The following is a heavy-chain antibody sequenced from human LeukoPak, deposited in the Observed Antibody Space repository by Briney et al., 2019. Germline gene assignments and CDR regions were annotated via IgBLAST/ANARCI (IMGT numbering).Heavy chain of an antibody. CDR3: ARGFRGGSFDY. D-gene: IGHD3-10*01. Sequence: ASVKVSCKASGGTFSNYAINWVRQAPGQGLEWMGGIIPLFGTSNYAQKFQGRVTITADESTGTAYMELSSMRSEDTAMYHCARGFRGGSFDYWGQGTPVTVSS. J-gene: IGHJ4*02. CDR2: IIPLFGTS. V-gene: IGHV1-69*01. CDR1: GGTFSNYA.